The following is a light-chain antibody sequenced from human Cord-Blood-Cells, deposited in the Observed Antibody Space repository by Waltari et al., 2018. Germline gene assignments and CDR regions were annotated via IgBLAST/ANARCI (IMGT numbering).Light chain of an antibody. J-gene: IGKJ2*01. V-gene: IGKV3-20*01. CDR1: QSVSSSY. CDR2: GAS. CDR3: QQYGSSPDETTV. Sequence: EIVLTQSPGTLSLSPGERATLSCRASQSVSSSYLAWYQQKPGQAPRLLIYGASSRATCIPDRFSGSGSGTDFTLTISRLEPEYFAVYYCQQYGSSPDETTVFGQGTKLEIK.